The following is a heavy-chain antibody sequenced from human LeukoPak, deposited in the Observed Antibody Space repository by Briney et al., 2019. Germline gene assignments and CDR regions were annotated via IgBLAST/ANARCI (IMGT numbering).Heavy chain of an antibody. CDR2: IIPIFGTA. CDR1: GGTFSSCA. CDR3: ARVVDYYYYMDV. Sequence: SVKVSCKASGGTFSSCAISWVRQAPGQGLEWMGGIIPIFGTANYAQKFQGRVTITTDESTSTAYMELSSLRSEDTAVYYCARVVDYYYYMDVWGKGTTVTVSS. J-gene: IGHJ6*03. D-gene: IGHD2-15*01. V-gene: IGHV1-69*05.